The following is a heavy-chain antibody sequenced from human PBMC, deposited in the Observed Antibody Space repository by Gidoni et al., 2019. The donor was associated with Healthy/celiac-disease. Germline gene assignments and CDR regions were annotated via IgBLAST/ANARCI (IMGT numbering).Heavy chain of an antibody. D-gene: IGHD3-22*01. V-gene: IGHV5-51*03. CDR2: IYPGDSDT. Sequence: EVQLVQSGAEVKKPGESLKISGKGSGYSFTSYWIGWVRPMPGKGLECRGIIYPGDSDTRYSPSFQGQVTISAYKSISPAYLQWSSLKASDTAIYYCASHRGMDYYDSSGYYPDYWCQGTLVTVSS. J-gene: IGHJ4*02. CDR3: ASHRGMDYYDSSGYYPDY. CDR1: GYSFTSYW.